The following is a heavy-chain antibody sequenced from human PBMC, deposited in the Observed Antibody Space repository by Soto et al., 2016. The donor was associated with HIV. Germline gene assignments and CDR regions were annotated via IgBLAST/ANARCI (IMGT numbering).Heavy chain of an antibody. CDR3: VRETRWYRVVSAGYHNYYYMDV. Sequence: QVQLQELGPGLVKPSETLSLTCTVSGGSISTAYLSWVRQPAGKGLEWIGRVYGSGNTNYDPSFQSRLSISVDKSKNQFSLKLNSVTAADTAVYYCVRETRWYRVVSAGYHNYYYMDVWGKGTTVTVTS. J-gene: IGHJ6*03. V-gene: IGHV4-4*07. CDR2: VYGSGNT. D-gene: IGHD1-26*01. CDR1: GGSISTAY.